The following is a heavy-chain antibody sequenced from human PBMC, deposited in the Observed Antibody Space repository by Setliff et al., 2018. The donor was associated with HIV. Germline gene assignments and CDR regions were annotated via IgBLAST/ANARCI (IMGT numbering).Heavy chain of an antibody. Sequence: ASVKVSCKASGYTFSRYGITWVRQAPGQGLEWMGWISASNGNTNYAQKFQGRVTMTTDTSTSTAYMELRSLRPEDTAMYYCARDPLVGAPDYFDYWGQGTLVTVSS. CDR3: ARDPLVGAPDYFDY. J-gene: IGHJ4*02. CDR1: GYTFSRYG. V-gene: IGHV1-18*01. CDR2: ISASNGNT. D-gene: IGHD1-26*01.